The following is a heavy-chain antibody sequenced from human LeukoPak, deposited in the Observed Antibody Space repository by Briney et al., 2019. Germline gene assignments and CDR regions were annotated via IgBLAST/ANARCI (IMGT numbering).Heavy chain of an antibody. J-gene: IGHJ4*02. CDR3: AKGAHYFGSGSFRRGHYFDY. CDR1: GFTFSSYG. CDR2: IRYDGSNK. V-gene: IGHV3-30*02. Sequence: GGSLRLSCAASGFTFSSYGMHWVRQAPGKGLEWVAFIRYDGSNKYYADSVKGRFTISRDNSKNRLYLQMNSLRAEDTAVYYCAKGAHYFGSGSFRRGHYFDYWGQGTLVTVSS. D-gene: IGHD3-10*01.